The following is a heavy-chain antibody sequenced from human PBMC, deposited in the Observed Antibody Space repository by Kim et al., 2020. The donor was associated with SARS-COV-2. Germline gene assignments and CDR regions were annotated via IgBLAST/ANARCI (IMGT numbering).Heavy chain of an antibody. V-gene: IGHV1-69*04. Sequence: SVKVSCKASGGTLSSYAISWVRQAPGQGLEWMGRIIPILGIAKYAQKFQGRVTITADKSTSTAYMELSSLRAEDTAVYYCARDSLPIPYSYGYEGYYYYGMDVWGQGTTVTVSS. CDR3: ARDSLPIPYSYGYEGYYYYGMDV. CDR2: IIPILGIA. J-gene: IGHJ6*02. CDR1: GGTLSSYA. D-gene: IGHD5-18*01.